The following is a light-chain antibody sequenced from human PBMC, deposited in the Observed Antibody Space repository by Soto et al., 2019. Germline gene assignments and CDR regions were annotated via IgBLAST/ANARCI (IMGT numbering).Light chain of an antibody. V-gene: IGLV2-14*02. CDR2: EGN. J-gene: IGLJ1*01. CDR1: SDVVGNYNL. Sequence: QSALTQPASVSGSPGQSITISCTGTSDVVGNYNLVSWYQQHPGKAPKLIIYEGNKRPSGVSNRFSGSKSANTASLTISGLRAEDEADYYCSSYTSSSTLYVFGTGTKVTVL. CDR3: SSYTSSSTLYV.